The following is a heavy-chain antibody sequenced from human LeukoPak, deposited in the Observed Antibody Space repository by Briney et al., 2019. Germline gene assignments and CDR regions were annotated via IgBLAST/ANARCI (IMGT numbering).Heavy chain of an antibody. CDR1: GGSISSGGYY. Sequence: SQTLSLTCTVSGGSISSGGYYWSWIRQHPGKGLEWIGYIYYSGSTYYNPSLKSRVTISVDTSKNQFSLKLSSVTAADAAVYYCARGGSYSGGYYYMDVWGKGTTVTVSS. J-gene: IGHJ6*03. CDR2: IYYSGST. V-gene: IGHV4-31*03. CDR3: ARGGSYSGGYYYMDV. D-gene: IGHD1-26*01.